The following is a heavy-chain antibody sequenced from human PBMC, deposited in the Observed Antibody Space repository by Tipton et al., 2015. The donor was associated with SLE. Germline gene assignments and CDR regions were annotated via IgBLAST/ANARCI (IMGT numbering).Heavy chain of an antibody. D-gene: IGHD2-8*01. CDR3: ASRMVYANGPLDY. CDR2: IIPILGIA. Sequence: QSGAEVKKPGSSVKVSCKASGGTFSSYAISWVRQAPGQGLEWMGGIIPILGIANYAQKFQGRVTITTDESTSTAYMELSSLRSEDTAVYYCASRMVYANGPLDYWGQGTLVTVSS. CDR1: GGTFSSYA. V-gene: IGHV1-69*05. J-gene: IGHJ4*02.